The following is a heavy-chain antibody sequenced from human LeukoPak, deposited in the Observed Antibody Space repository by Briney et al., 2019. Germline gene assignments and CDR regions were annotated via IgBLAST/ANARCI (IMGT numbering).Heavy chain of an antibody. CDR1: GFMFSSNW. Sequence: GGSLRLSCAASGFMFSSNWMSWVRLAPGKGLEWVANIKEDGTETYYVDSVKGRFTISRDISKNTLYLQMNSLRAEDSALYYCARGGRGSAAVVAPRSFDIWGQGTMVAVSS. D-gene: IGHD3-22*01. V-gene: IGHV3-7*03. J-gene: IGHJ3*02. CDR3: ARGGRGSAAVVAPRSFDI. CDR2: IKEDGTET.